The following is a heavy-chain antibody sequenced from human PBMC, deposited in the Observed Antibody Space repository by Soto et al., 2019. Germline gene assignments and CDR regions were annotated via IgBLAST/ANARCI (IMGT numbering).Heavy chain of an antibody. CDR1: GFTFSSYA. D-gene: IGHD3-3*01. Sequence: GGSLRLSCASSGFTFSSYAMSWVRQAPGKGLEWVSAISGSGGSTYYADSVKGRFTISRDNSKNTLYLQMNSLRAEDTAVYYCAKSYDFWSGYYRSYDAFDIWGQGTMVTVSS. V-gene: IGHV3-23*01. J-gene: IGHJ3*02. CDR2: ISGSGGST. CDR3: AKSYDFWSGYYRSYDAFDI.